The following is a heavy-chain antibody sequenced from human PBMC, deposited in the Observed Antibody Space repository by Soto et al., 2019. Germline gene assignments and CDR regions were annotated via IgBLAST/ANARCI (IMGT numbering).Heavy chain of an antibody. Sequence: GGSLRLSCAASGFTFSSYAMSWVRQAPGKGLEWVSAISGSGGSTYYADSVKGRFTISRDNSKNTLYLQMNSLRAEDTAVYYCANFGARRDVDVWSPYPSPPVGNGIDVWGQGTTVTVSS. CDR2: ISGSGGST. J-gene: IGHJ6*02. V-gene: IGHV3-23*01. D-gene: IGHD3-3*01. CDR3: ANFGARRDVDVWSPYPSPPVGNGIDV. CDR1: GFTFSSYA.